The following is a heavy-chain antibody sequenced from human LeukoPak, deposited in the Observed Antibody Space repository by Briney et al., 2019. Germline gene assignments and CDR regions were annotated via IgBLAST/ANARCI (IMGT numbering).Heavy chain of an antibody. D-gene: IGHD3-9*01. CDR1: GSTFIGYG. J-gene: IGHJ4*02. V-gene: IGHV1-18*01. CDR2: VSCYNNNT. Sequence: ASVEVSCKTSGSTFIGYGIAWVRQAPGQGLEWMGWVSCYNNNTHYAQNFQGRVTMTTEIPTTTVYMELRSLRSDDTAVYYCAKAHPHYDLFHAFDYWGQGTLVSVSS. CDR3: AKAHPHYDLFHAFDY.